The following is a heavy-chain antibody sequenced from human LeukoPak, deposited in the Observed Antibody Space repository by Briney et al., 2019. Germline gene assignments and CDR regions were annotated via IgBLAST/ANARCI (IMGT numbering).Heavy chain of an antibody. Sequence: SETLSLTCAVYGGSFSGYYWSWIRQPPGKGLEWIGYIYYSGSTNYNPSLKSRVTISVDTSKNQFSLKLSSVTAADTAVYYCARDRVPAAMVYWFDPWGQGTLVTVSS. CDR1: GGSFSGYY. J-gene: IGHJ5*02. D-gene: IGHD2-2*01. CDR3: ARDRVPAAMVYWFDP. CDR2: IYYSGST. V-gene: IGHV4-59*01.